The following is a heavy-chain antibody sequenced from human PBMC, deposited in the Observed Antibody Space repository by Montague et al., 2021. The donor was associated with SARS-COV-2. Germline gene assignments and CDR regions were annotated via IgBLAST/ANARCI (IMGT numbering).Heavy chain of an antibody. CDR2: IDWDDNK. V-gene: IGHV2-70*20. CDR3: ARSLYDILTGYYLPFDY. D-gene: IGHD3-9*01. Sequence: PALVKPTQTLTLTCTFSGFSLSTSGMCVSWVRQPPGKALEWLALIDWDDNKFYSTSLKTRLTISKDTSKNQVVLTMTNVDSVDTATYYCARSLYDILTGYYLPFDYWGQGTLVTVSS. J-gene: IGHJ4*02. CDR1: GFSLSTSGMC.